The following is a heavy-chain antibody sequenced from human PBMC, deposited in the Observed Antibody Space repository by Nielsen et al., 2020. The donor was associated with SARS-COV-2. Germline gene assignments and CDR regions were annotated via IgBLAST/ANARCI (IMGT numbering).Heavy chain of an antibody. V-gene: IGHV4-34*01. CDR1: GGSFSGYY. CDR3: ARGRVAARLRARINTFDY. J-gene: IGHJ4*02. Sequence: SETLSLTCAVYGGSFSGYYWSWIRQPPGKGLEWIGEINHSGSTNYNPSLKSRVTISVDTSKNQFSLKLSSVTAADTAVYYCARGRVAARLRARINTFDYWGQGTLVTVSS. CDR2: INHSGST. D-gene: IGHD6-6*01.